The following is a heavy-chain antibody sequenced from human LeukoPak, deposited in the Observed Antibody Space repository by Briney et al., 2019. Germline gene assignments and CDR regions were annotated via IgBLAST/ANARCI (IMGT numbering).Heavy chain of an antibody. D-gene: IGHD4-17*01. CDR1: GFTFSSYG. V-gene: IGHV3-30*02. J-gene: IGHJ6*02. Sequence: GGSLRLSCAASGFTFSSYGMHWVRQAPGKGLEWVAFIRYDGSNKYYADSVKGRFTISRDNSKNTLYLQMNSLRAEDTAVYYYAKDRANGDYGLYYYYGMDVWGQGTTVTVSS. CDR3: AKDRANGDYGLYYYYGMDV. CDR2: IRYDGSNK.